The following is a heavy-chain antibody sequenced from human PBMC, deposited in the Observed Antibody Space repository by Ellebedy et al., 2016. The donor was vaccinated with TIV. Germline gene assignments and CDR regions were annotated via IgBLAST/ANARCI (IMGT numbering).Heavy chain of an antibody. CDR3: AKGGGTMAGTNYFDF. Sequence: GESLKISXAASGFTFRSYAMSWVRQAPGKGLEWVSTISKNGISTFYADSVKGRFTISRDNPKNTLYLQMNSLRAEDTVVYYCAKGGGTMAGTNYFDFWGQGTLVTVSS. CDR1: GFTFRSYA. V-gene: IGHV3-23*01. CDR2: ISKNGIST. D-gene: IGHD6-19*01. J-gene: IGHJ4*02.